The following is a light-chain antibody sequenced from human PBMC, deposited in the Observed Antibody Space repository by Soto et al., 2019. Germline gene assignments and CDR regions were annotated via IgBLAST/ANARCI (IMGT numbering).Light chain of an antibody. Sequence: QCLGTQAPSVSAAPGQKFTISCSGSISNIGGNSVSWYQQLPVTAPKLLIYDDNNLPSGIPDRFSGSKSGTSATLGITGFQTGDEADYYCGSWDSSLSASVFGTGTKVTVL. J-gene: IGLJ1*01. CDR1: ISNIGGNS. CDR3: GSWDSSLSASV. V-gene: IGLV1-51*01. CDR2: DDN.